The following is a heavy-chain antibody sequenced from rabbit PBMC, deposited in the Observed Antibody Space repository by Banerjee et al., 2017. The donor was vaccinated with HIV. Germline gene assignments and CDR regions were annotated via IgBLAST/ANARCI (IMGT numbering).Heavy chain of an antibody. J-gene: IGHJ4*01. Sequence: QEQLEESGGDLVKPEGSLTLTCTASGFSFSSSYWIYWVRQAPGKGLEWIACIDARSSGKTYYASWVNGRFTISKTSSTTVTLQMTSLTAADTATYFCARDLPISDGYSFDLWGPGTLVTVS. CDR2: IDARSSGKT. V-gene: IGHV1S45*01. CDR1: GFSFSSSYW. D-gene: IGHD6-1*01. CDR3: ARDLPISDGYSFDL.